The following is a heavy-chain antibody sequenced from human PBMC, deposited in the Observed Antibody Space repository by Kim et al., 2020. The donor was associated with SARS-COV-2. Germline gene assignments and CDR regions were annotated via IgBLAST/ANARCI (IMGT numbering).Heavy chain of an antibody. J-gene: IGHJ6*02. CDR1: GFTFSDYY. Sequence: GGSLRLSCAASGFTFSDYYMSWIRQAPGKGLEWVSYISSSSSYTNYADSVKGRFTISRDNAKNSLYLQMNSLRAEDTAVYYCARDNDPAYGMDVWGQGTTVTVSS. V-gene: IGHV3-11*05. CDR3: ARDNDPAYGMDV. CDR2: ISSSSSYT. D-gene: IGHD1-1*01.